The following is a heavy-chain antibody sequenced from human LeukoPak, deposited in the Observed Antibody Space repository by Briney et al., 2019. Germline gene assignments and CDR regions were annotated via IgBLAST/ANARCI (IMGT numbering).Heavy chain of an antibody. D-gene: IGHD6-13*01. Sequence: GGSLRLSCAASGFTFSSYWMSWVRQAPGKGLEWVANIKQDGSEKYYVDSVKGRFTISRDNAKNSLYLQMNSLRAEDTAVYYCASHYSSSWYSHFDYWGQGTLVTVSS. V-gene: IGHV3-7*01. CDR1: GFTFSSYW. CDR2: IKQDGSEK. J-gene: IGHJ4*02. CDR3: ASHYSSSWYSHFDY.